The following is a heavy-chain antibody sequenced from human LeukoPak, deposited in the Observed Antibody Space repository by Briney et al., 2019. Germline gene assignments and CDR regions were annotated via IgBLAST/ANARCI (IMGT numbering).Heavy chain of an antibody. CDR3: ARDPAWMVRGVNPFDY. CDR1: GFTFSSYS. CDR2: ISSSSSYI. Sequence: GGSLRLSCAASGFTFSSYSMNWVRQAPGKGLEWVSAISSSSSYIYYADSVKGRFTISRDNAKNSLYLQMNSLRAEDTAVYYCARDPAWMVRGVNPFDYWGQGTLVTVSS. V-gene: IGHV3-21*01. D-gene: IGHD3-10*01. J-gene: IGHJ4*02.